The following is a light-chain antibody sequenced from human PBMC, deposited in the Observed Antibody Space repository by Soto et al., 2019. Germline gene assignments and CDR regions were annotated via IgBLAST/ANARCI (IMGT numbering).Light chain of an antibody. V-gene: IGLV2-8*01. Sequence: QSVLTQPPSASGSPGQSVTISCTGTSGDVGGYNFVSWYQQHPGKAPRLMIYDVFKRPSGVPHRFSGSKSGNTASLTVSGLQAEDEAEYYCSSYAGFDKFVFGTGTKLTVL. CDR2: DVF. CDR3: SSYAGFDKFV. CDR1: SGDVGGYNF. J-gene: IGLJ1*01.